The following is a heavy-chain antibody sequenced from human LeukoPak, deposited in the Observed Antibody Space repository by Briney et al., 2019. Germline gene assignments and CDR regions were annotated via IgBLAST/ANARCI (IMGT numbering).Heavy chain of an antibody. CDR3: AREGSSSTWYNWFDP. V-gene: IGHV1-2*06. Sequence: ASVKVSCKASGYTFTGYYIHWVRQAPGQGLEWMGRMNPNSGGTNYAQKFQGRVTMTRDTSISTAYMELSRLRSDDTAVYYCAREGSSSTWYNWFDPWGQGTLVTVSS. J-gene: IGHJ5*02. CDR1: GYTFTGYY. CDR2: MNPNSGGT. D-gene: IGHD6-6*01.